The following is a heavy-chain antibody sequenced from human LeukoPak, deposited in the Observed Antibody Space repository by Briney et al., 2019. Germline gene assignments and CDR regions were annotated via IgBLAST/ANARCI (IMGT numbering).Heavy chain of an antibody. CDR3: AKGDMIGYCSGGGCQRWFDP. Sequence: GGSLRLSCAASGFTFSSYAMSWVRQAPGKGLEWVSAISGSGGSTYYADSVKGRFTISRDNSKNTLYLQMNSLRAEDTAVYYCAKGDMIGYCSGGGCQRWFDPWGQGTLVTVSS. CDR1: GFTFSSYA. CDR2: ISGSGGST. J-gene: IGHJ5*02. D-gene: IGHD2-15*01. V-gene: IGHV3-23*01.